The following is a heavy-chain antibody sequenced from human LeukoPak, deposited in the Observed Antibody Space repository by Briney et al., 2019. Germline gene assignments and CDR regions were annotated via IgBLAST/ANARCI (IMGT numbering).Heavy chain of an antibody. V-gene: IGHV1-18*01. CDR1: GYTFTDYG. CDR3: ARASDSSSWYATSNYYYYMDV. CDR2: ISAYNGNT. J-gene: IGHJ6*03. Sequence: ASVKVSCKASGYTFTDYGISWVRQAPGQGLEWMGWISAYNGNTNYAQKLQGRVTMTTDTSTSTAYMELRSLRSDDTAVYYCARASDSSSWYATSNYYYYMDVWSKGTTVTVSS. D-gene: IGHD6-13*01.